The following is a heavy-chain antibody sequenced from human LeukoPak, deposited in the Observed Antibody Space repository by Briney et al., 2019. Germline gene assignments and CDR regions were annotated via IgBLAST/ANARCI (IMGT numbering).Heavy chain of an antibody. V-gene: IGHV3-15*01. D-gene: IGHD1-26*01. CDR3: TTIVGDRRGAFDI. Sequence: GGSLRLSCVASGFXFSNAWMSWVRQAPGKGLEWIGRIKSKTDGGTTDYAAPVKGRFTISRDDSKNTLYLQMNSLKTEDTAVYYCTTIVGDRRGAFDIWGQGTMVTVSS. J-gene: IGHJ3*02. CDR1: GFXFSNAW. CDR2: IKSKTDGGTT.